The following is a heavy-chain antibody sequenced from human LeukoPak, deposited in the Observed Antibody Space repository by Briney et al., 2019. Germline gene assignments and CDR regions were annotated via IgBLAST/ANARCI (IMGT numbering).Heavy chain of an antibody. CDR3: YCSSTLSYPV. J-gene: IGHJ4*02. D-gene: IGHD2-2*01. Sequence: ASVKVSCKASGYSFTGNYMHWVRQAPGQGLEWMGWISAYNGNTNYAQKLQGRVTMTTDTSTSTAYMELRSLRSDDTAVYYCYCSSTLSYPVWGQGTLVTVSS. CDR2: ISAYNGNT. V-gene: IGHV1-18*04. CDR1: GYSFTGNY.